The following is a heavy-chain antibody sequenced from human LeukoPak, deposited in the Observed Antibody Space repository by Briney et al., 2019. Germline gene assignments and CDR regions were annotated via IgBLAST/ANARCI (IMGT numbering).Heavy chain of an antibody. J-gene: IGHJ4*02. CDR3: AKDISGGFETLDY. V-gene: IGHV3-9*01. D-gene: IGHD3-10*01. Sequence: PGGSLRLSCAASGFTFDDYAMHWIRQAPGKGLEWVSGISWNSGNIRYVDSVKGRFSISRDNAKNSLSLQMSSLRVEDTALYYCAKDISGGFETLDYWGLGTLVTVSS. CDR2: ISWNSGNI. CDR1: GFTFDDYA.